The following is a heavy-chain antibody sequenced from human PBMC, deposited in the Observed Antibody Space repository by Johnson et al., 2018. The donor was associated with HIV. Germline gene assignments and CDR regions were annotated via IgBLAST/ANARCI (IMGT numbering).Heavy chain of an antibody. J-gene: IGHJ3*02. CDR3: AKDLQDYYDSSGHDAFDI. CDR2: ISYDGSNK. CDR1: GFTLRSYA. Sequence: QVQLVESGGGLVQPGGSLRLSCAASGFTLRSYAMHWVRQAPGKGLEWVAVISYDGSNKYYADSVKGRFTISRANSKNTLYLQRNSLRAEDTAVYYCAKDLQDYYDSSGHDAFDIWGQGTMVTVSS. D-gene: IGHD3-22*01. V-gene: IGHV3-30*04.